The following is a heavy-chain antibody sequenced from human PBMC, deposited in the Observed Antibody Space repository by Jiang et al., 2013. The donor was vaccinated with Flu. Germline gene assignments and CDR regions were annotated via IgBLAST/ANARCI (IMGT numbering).Heavy chain of an antibody. CDR3: ARARGGATVAYGMDV. CDR1: GYSFTSYW. D-gene: IGHD1-26*01. J-gene: IGHJ6*02. Sequence: GAEVKKPGESLKISCKGSGYSFTSYWIAWVRQMPGKGLEWMGIIYPSDSDTRYSPSFQGQVTISADKSISTAYLQWSSLKASDTAMYYCARARGGATVAYGMDVWGQGTTVTVSS. V-gene: IGHV5-51*03. CDR2: IYPSDSDT.